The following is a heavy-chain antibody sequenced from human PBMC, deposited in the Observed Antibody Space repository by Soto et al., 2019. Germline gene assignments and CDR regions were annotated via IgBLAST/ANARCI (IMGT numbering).Heavy chain of an antibody. CDR3: ARSWVTGKGGMDV. D-gene: IGHD3-16*01. J-gene: IGHJ6*02. V-gene: IGHV1-18*01. CDR1: GYTFTSYG. CDR2: INGYTGNT. Sequence: QVQLVQSGAEVKMPGASVKVSCKASGYTFTSYGFSWVRQAPGQGLEWMGWINGYTGNTHYAQKFQGRVTMTTDTSTSTAYMELWTLISDDTAVYYCARSWVTGKGGMDVWGQGTTVTVSS.